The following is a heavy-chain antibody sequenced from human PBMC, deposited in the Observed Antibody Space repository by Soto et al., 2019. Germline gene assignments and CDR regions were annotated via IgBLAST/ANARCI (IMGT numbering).Heavy chain of an antibody. Sequence: GGSLRLSCAASGFTVSSNYMSWVRQAPGKGLEWVSVIYSGGSTYYADSVKGRFTISRDNSKNTLYLQMNSLRAEDTAVYYCARDSSDYIWGSYQYYMDVWGKGTTVTVSS. CDR1: GFTVSSNY. CDR2: IYSGGST. D-gene: IGHD3-16*02. V-gene: IGHV3-66*01. J-gene: IGHJ6*03. CDR3: ARDSSDYIWGSYQYYMDV.